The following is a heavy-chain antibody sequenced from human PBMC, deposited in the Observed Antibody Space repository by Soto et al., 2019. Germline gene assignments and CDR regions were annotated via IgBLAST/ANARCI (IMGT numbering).Heavy chain of an antibody. J-gene: IGHJ4*02. CDR2: IIPIVGIA. D-gene: IGHD6-13*01. Sequence: QVQLVQSGAEVKKAGSSVKVSCKASGGTFSSYTISWVRQAPGQGLEWMGRIIPIVGIANYAQKFQGRVTITADKSTSTAYMELSSLRSEDTAVYYCASTYSSSWYGFDYWGQGTPVTVSS. CDR1: GGTFSSYT. V-gene: IGHV1-69*02. CDR3: ASTYSSSWYGFDY.